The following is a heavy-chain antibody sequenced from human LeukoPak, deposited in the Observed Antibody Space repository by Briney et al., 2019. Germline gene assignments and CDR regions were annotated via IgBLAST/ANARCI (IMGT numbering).Heavy chain of an antibody. J-gene: IGHJ6*03. CDR1: GYSISSGYY. D-gene: IGHD4-17*01. CDR3: ARVAMNGDYIYYYYTDV. Sequence: SETLSLTCTVSGYSISSGYYWGWIRQPPGKGLEWIGSIYHSGSTYYNPSLKSRVTISVDTSKNQFSLKLSSVTAADTAVYYCARVAMNGDYIYYYYTDVWGKGTTVTVSS. V-gene: IGHV4-38-2*02. CDR2: IYHSGST.